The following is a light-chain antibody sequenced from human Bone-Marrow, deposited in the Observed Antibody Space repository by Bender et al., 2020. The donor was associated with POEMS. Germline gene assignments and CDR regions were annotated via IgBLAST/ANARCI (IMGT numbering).Light chain of an antibody. CDR3: QSYDNSLGGWV. Sequence: SYELTQPPSVSVSPGQTASITCSGDKLGGEYVWWYQQKPGQSPVLVIYDDNKRPSGVPDRFSGSKSGTSASLAITGLQAEDEADYYCQSYDNSLGGWVFGAGTKLTVL. CDR1: KLGGEY. CDR2: DDN. J-gene: IGLJ3*02. V-gene: IGLV3-1*01.